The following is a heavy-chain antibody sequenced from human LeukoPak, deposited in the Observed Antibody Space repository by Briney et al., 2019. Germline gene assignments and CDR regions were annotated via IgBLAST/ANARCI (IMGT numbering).Heavy chain of an antibody. D-gene: IGHD6-13*01. Sequence: GGSLRLSCAASGFTFSSYVMSWVRQAPGKGLEWVSAISGSGSRTYYADSVKGRFTISRDNSKNTVYLQMNSLRAEDRAIYYCAKVRAYSSSWYFDDWGQGTQVTVSS. CDR3: AKVRAYSSSWYFDD. J-gene: IGHJ4*02. V-gene: IGHV3-23*01. CDR2: ISGSGSRT. CDR1: GFTFSSYV.